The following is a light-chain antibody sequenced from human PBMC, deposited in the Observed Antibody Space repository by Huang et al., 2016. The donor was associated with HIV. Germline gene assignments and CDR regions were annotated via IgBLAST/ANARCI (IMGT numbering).Light chain of an antibody. CDR1: QSVSSSY. V-gene: IGKV3-20*01. Sequence: DIVLTQSPGTLSLSPGERATPSCRASQSVSSSYLAWYQQKPGQAPRLLIYGAASRATGLPDRFSGSGSGTDFTLTISRLEPEDFAVYYCQQYGSSPETFGQGTKLEIK. CDR2: GAA. J-gene: IGKJ2*01. CDR3: QQYGSSPET.